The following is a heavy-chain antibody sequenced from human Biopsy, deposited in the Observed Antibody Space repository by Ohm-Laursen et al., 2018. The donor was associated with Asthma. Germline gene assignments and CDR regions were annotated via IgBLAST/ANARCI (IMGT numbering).Heavy chain of an antibody. V-gene: IGHV4-59*01. D-gene: IGHD3-3*01. Sequence: SETLSLTCAVSGGSISGFYWSWIRPPSGKGLEWIGYIYYTGTTNYNPSLKSRVSISVDTSKNQFSLKLTSVTAADTAVYYCARDFGGWYYFDNWGQGSLVTVSS. J-gene: IGHJ4*02. CDR2: IYYTGTT. CDR1: GGSISGFY. CDR3: ARDFGGWYYFDN.